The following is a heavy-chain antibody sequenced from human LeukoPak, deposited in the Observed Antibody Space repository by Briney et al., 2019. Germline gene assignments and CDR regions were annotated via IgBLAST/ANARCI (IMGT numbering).Heavy chain of an antibody. D-gene: IGHD3-22*01. CDR1: GYTFTSYG. V-gene: IGHV1-18*01. CDR2: ISAYNGNT. Sequence: ASVKVSCKASGYTFTSYGISWVRQAPGQGLEWMGWISAYNGNTNYAQKLQGRVTMTTDTSTSTAYMELRSLRSDDTAVYYCARDPSGYYDSSGYYPPYYFDYWGQGTLVTVSS. J-gene: IGHJ4*02. CDR3: ARDPSGYYDSSGYYPPYYFDY.